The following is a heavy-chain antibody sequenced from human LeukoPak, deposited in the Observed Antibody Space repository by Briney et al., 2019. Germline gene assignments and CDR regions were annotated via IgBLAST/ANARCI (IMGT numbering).Heavy chain of an antibody. CDR1: GFTFSAYA. J-gene: IGHJ4*02. CDR2: ISSSSTYI. Sequence: PGGSLRLSCAASGFTFSAYAMGWVRQAPGKGLEWVSSISSSSTYIYDADLAKGRFTISRDNSKNSLYLQMNSLGAEDTAVYYCARQAAGDYHFDSWGQGTLVTVSS. CDR3: ARQAAGDYHFDS. V-gene: IGHV3-21*01. D-gene: IGHD4-17*01.